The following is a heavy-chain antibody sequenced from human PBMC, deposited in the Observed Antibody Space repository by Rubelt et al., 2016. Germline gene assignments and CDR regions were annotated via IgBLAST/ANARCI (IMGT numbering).Heavy chain of an antibody. CDR3: ARGRMGFHYYYYGMDV. CDR1: GGSFSGYY. V-gene: IGHV4-34*01. CDR2: INHSGST. J-gene: IGHJ6*02. D-gene: IGHD1-26*01. Sequence: QVQLQQWGAGLLKPSETLSLTCAVYGGSFSGYYWSWIRQPPGKGLEWIGEINHSGSTNYNPSLKSRGTISVDTSKNQFSLKLSSVTAADTAVYYCARGRMGFHYYYYGMDVWGQGTTVTVSS.